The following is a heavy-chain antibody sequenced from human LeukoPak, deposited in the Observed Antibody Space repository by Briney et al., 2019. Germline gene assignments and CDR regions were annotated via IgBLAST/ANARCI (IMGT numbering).Heavy chain of an antibody. Sequence: SVKVSCKASGGTFSSYAISWVRQAPGQGLEWMGGIIPIFGTANYAQKFQGRVTITADESTSTAYMELSSLRSEDTAVYYCARMGWGPKYYDFLTGYYPNCFDPWGQRTLVTVSS. J-gene: IGHJ5*02. CDR3: ARMGWGPKYYDFLTGYYPNCFDP. V-gene: IGHV1-69*13. CDR2: IIPIFGTA. CDR1: GGTFSSYA. D-gene: IGHD3-9*01.